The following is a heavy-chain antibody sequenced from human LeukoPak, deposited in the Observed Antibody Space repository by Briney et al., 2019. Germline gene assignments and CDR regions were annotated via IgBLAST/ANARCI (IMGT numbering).Heavy chain of an antibody. Sequence: PGGSLRLSCAASGFTFSDYYMSWIRQAPGKGLEWVSYISSSGSTIYYADSVKGRFTISRDSAKNSLYLQMDSLRAEDTAVYYCARGRSAAAFFHYYYYMDVWGNGTTVTVSS. D-gene: IGHD2-2*01. J-gene: IGHJ6*03. CDR2: ISSSGSTI. CDR3: ARGRSAAAFFHYYYYMDV. CDR1: GFTFSDYY. V-gene: IGHV3-11*04.